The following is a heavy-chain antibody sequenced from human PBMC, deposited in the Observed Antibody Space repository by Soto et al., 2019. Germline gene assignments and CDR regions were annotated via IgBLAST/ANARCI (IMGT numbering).Heavy chain of an antibody. CDR1: GDSVSSNSAA. CDR2: TYYRSKWYN. V-gene: IGHV6-1*01. D-gene: IGHD3-16*01. CDR3: ARARPRFGETPPDYYYYGMDV. J-gene: IGHJ6*02. Sequence: PSETLSLTCAISGDSVSSNSAAWNWIRQSPSRGLEWLGRTYYRSKWYNDYAVSVKSRITINPDTSKNQFSLQLNSVTPEDTAVYYCARARPRFGETPPDYYYYGMDVWGQGTTATVSS.